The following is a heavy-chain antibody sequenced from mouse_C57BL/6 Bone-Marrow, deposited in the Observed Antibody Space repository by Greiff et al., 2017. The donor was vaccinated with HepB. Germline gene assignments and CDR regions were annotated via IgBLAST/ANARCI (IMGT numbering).Heavy chain of an antibody. J-gene: IGHJ3*01. D-gene: IGHD2-1*01. CDR1: GYTFTSYW. CDR2: IDPSDSET. V-gene: IGHV1-52*01. CDR3: ARSDGNYPWFAY. Sequence: QVQLKQPGAELVRPGSSVKLSCKASGYTFTSYWMHWVKQRPIQGLEWIGNIDPSDSETHYNQKFKDKATLTVDKSSSTAYMQLSSLTSEDSAVYYCARSDGNYPWFAYWGQGTLVTVSA.